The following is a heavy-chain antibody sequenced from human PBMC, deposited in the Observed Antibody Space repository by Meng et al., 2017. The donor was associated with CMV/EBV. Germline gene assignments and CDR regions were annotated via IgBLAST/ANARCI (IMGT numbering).Heavy chain of an antibody. D-gene: IGHD2-2*01. CDR3: ARESVVIQALGRAFDI. J-gene: IGHJ3*02. Sequence: GESLKISCTASGFTFGDYAMSWVCQAPGKGLEWVANIKQDGREKYYVDSVKGRFTISRDNAKNSLYLQMNSLRAEDTAVYYCARESVVIQALGRAFDIWGQGTMVTVSS. CDR2: IKQDGREK. V-gene: IGHV3-7*01. CDR1: GFTFGDYA.